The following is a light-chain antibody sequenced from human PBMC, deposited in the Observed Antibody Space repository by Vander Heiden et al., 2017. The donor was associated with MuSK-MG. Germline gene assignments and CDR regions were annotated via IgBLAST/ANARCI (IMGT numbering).Light chain of an antibody. V-gene: IGKV3-11*01. Sequence: EVVCTDSAATLPLSPGDTATLSCRASQSVANYVAWYQQKPGQAPRLLINDASNRAPGIPARFSGSWSGADFTLTISSLEPEDFAVYYCAQRYNWPPLTFGGGTRLETK. J-gene: IGKJ4*01. CDR2: DAS. CDR1: QSVANY. CDR3: AQRYNWPPLT.